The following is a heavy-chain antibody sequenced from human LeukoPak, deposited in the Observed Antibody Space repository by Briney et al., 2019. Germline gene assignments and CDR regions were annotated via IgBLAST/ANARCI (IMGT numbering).Heavy chain of an antibody. V-gene: IGHV3-33*01. CDR3: ARDTGGSYYFDY. D-gene: IGHD1-26*01. CDR1: GFTFSSYG. J-gene: IGHJ4*02. CDR2: IWYDGSNK. Sequence: GGSLRLSCAASGFTFSSYGMHWVRQAPGKGLEWVAVIWYDGSNKYYADSVKGRFTISRDNSKNTLYLQMNSLRAEDTAVYYCARDTGGSYYFDYWGQGTLVTVSS.